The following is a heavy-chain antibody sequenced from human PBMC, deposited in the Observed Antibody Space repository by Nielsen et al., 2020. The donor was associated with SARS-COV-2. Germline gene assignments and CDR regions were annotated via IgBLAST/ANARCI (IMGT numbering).Heavy chain of an antibody. CDR2: IDPGDSYT. D-gene: IGHD2-15*01. CDR3: ARRRYSGSWYFDL. V-gene: IGHV5-10-1*01. Sequence: GESLKISCRGSGYTFSTCSITWVRQMHGKGLEWVGRIDPGDSYTTYGPSFQGHVTISADKTMDTASLQWSSLEASDTATYYCARRRYSGSWYFDLWGRGTLVTVSS. J-gene: IGHJ2*01. CDR1: GYTFSTCS.